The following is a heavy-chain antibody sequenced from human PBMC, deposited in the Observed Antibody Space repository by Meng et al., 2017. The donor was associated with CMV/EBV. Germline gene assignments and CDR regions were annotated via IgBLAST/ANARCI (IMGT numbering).Heavy chain of an antibody. V-gene: IGHV3-74*01. CDR3: ARVGVVVTPHIRNRIPNWFDP. CDR1: GFTFSSYW. J-gene: IGHJ5*02. Sequence: GESLKIYCAASGFTFSSYWMHWVRQAPGKGLVWVSRINSDGSSTSYADSVKGRFTISRDNAKNTLYLQMNSLRAEDTAVYYCARVGVVVTPHIRNRIPNWFDPWGQGTLVTVSS. CDR2: INSDGSST. D-gene: IGHD4-23*01.